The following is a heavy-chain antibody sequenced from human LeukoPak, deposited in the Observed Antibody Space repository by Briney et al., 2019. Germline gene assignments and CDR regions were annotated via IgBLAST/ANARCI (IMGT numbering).Heavy chain of an antibody. D-gene: IGHD6-19*01. CDR3: ARARVSSGWYGFFDY. Sequence: GGSLRLSCSASGFTFSNAWMSWVGQAPGKGLEWVVRIKSKNDGGTPDYPAPVNGRITISRDAAKNTLYLQMNSLRCEHTAVYYCARARVSSGWYGFFDYWGEGTLVTVSS. V-gene: IGHV3-15*01. J-gene: IGHJ4*02. CDR1: GFTFSNAW. CDR2: IKSKNDGGTP.